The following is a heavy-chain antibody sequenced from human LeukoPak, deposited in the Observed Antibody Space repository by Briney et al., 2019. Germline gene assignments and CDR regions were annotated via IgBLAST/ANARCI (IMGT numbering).Heavy chain of an antibody. CDR3: ARHQWLGPFDY. CDR1: GGSISSSSHY. CDR2: IYYSGST. Sequence: PSETLSLTCTLSGGSISSSSHYWGWIRQPPGEGLEWIGSIYYSGSTYYNPSLKSRVTISVDTSKNQFSLRLSSVTAADTAVYYCARHQWLGPFDYWGQGTLVTVSS. J-gene: IGHJ4*02. V-gene: IGHV4-39*01. D-gene: IGHD6-19*01.